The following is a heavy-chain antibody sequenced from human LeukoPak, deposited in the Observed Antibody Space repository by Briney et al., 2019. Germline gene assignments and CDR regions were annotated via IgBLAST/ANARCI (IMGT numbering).Heavy chain of an antibody. D-gene: IGHD3-3*01. V-gene: IGHV3-30*04. CDR1: GCTFSSYA. Sequence: GGSLRLSCAASGCTFSSYAMHWVRQAPGKGLEWVAVISYDGSNKYYADSVKGRFTISRDNSKNTLYLQMNSLRAEDTAVYYCARSTTVLRSWGGEYWGQETVVTVSS. CDR2: ISYDGSNK. CDR3: ARSTTVLRSWGGEY. J-gene: IGHJ4*02.